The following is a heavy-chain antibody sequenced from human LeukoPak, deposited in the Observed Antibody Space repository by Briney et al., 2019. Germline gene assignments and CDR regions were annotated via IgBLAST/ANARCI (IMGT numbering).Heavy chain of an antibody. V-gene: IGHV4-59*12. Sequence: PSETLSLTCTVSGGSISSYYWSWIRQPPGKGLEWIGYIYYSGSTNYNPSLKSRVTISVDTSKNQFSLKLSSVTAADTAVYYCARGASIAAAGTQFLDYWGQGTLVTVSS. CDR2: IYYSGST. CDR1: GGSISSYY. CDR3: ARGASIAAAGTQFLDY. D-gene: IGHD6-13*01. J-gene: IGHJ4*02.